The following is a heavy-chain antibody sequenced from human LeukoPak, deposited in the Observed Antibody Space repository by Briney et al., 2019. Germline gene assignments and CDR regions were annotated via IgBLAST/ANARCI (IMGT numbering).Heavy chain of an antibody. Sequence: SETLSLTCAVYGGSFSGYYWSWIRQPPGKGLEWIGEINHSGSTNYNPSLKSRVTISVDTSKNQFSLKLSSVTAADTAVYYCASAIVVVPAARDFDYSGQGTLVTVSS. CDR2: INHSGST. CDR3: ASAIVVVPAARDFDY. J-gene: IGHJ4*02. V-gene: IGHV4-34*01. D-gene: IGHD2-2*01. CDR1: GGSFSGYY.